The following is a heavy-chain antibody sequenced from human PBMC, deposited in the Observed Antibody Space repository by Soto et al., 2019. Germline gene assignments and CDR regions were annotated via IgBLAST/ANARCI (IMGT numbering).Heavy chain of an antibody. D-gene: IGHD2-21*02. CDR1: GDTFTDYY. CDR3: ARGGHVVVVTAALDY. CDR2: VNPSGGHT. J-gene: IGHJ4*02. Sequence: QVQLVQSGAEVKKPGASVKVSCKASGDTFTDYYIHWVRQAPGQGLEWMGKVNPSGGHTTYAQHFLGRMTMPRDTSTSTLYMELNSLTSEDTAVYYCARGGHVVVVTAALDYWGQGTLVTVSS. V-gene: IGHV1-46*01.